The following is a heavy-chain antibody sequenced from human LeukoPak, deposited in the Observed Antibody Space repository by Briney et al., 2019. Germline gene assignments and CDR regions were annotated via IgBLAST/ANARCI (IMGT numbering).Heavy chain of an antibody. J-gene: IGHJ3*01. CDR2: IRYDGNNK. Sequence: PGGSLRLSCAASGFTFSDYGMHWVRQAPGKGLEWVAFIRYDGNNKYYADSEKGRFTISRDNAKNTLYLQMNSLIAEDTAVYYCARAVAGTRNAFDLWGQGTMVTVSS. D-gene: IGHD6-19*01. CDR1: GFTFSDYG. V-gene: IGHV3-30*02. CDR3: ARAVAGTRNAFDL.